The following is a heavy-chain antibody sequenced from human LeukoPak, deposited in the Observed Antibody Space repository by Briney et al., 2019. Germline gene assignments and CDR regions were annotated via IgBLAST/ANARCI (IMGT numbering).Heavy chain of an antibody. Sequence: GGSLRLSCAVSGFTFSSYWMSWVRQAPGKGLEWVANIKQDGSEKYYVDSVKGRFTISRDNSKNTLYLQMNSLRAEDTAVYYCAKDYYGSGSSWHDAFDIWGQGTMVTVSS. D-gene: IGHD3-10*01. CDR3: AKDYYGSGSSWHDAFDI. V-gene: IGHV3-7*01. CDR2: IKQDGSEK. CDR1: GFTFSSYW. J-gene: IGHJ3*02.